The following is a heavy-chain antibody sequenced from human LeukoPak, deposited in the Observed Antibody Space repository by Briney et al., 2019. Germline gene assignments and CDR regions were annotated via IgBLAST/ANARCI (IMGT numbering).Heavy chain of an antibody. V-gene: IGHV4-4*02. Sequence: TSGTLSLTCAVSGGSISSSNWWSWVRQPPGKGLEWIGEIYHSGSTNYNPSLKSRVTISVDKSKNQFSLKLSSVTAADTAVYYCARSGDYDILTGYYSNYFDYWGQGTLVTVSS. CDR2: IYHSGST. CDR3: ARSGDYDILTGYYSNYFDY. D-gene: IGHD3-9*01. CDR1: GGSISSSNW. J-gene: IGHJ4*02.